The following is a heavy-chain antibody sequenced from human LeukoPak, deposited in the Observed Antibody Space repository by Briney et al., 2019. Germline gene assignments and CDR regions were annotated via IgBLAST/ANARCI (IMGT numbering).Heavy chain of an antibody. J-gene: IGHJ4*02. CDR2: FDPEDGET. CDR1: GYTLTELS. CDR3: ATFGPKDGYNHYFDY. V-gene: IGHV1-24*01. Sequence: GASVKVSCKVSGYTLTELSMHWVRQAPGKGLEWMGGFDPEDGETIYAQKFQGRVTMTEDTSTDTAYMELSSLRSEDTAVYYCATFGPKDGYNHYFDYWGQGTLVTVSS. D-gene: IGHD5-24*01.